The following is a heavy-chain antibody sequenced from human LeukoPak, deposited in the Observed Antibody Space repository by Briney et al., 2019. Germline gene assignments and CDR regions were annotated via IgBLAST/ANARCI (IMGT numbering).Heavy chain of an antibody. CDR1: GGTFSSYA. CDR3: ARVAGATTVFDP. Sequence: ASVKVSCKASGGTFSSYAISWVRQAPGQGLEWMGGIIPIFGTANYAQKFRGRVTITTDESTSTAYMELSSLRSEDTAVYYCARVAGATTVFDPWGQGTLVTVSS. D-gene: IGHD1-26*01. J-gene: IGHJ5*02. V-gene: IGHV1-69*05. CDR2: IIPIFGTA.